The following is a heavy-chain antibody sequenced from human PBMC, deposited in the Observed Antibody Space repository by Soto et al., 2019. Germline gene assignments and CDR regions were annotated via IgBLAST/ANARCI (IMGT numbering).Heavy chain of an antibody. D-gene: IGHD5-18*01. Sequence: PGGSLRLSCAAAGLHFSNYWMDWVRQAPGKGLVWVSRINSDGSSTFYADSVRGRFTISRDNAKNTVFLQMNSLRGEDTAVYYCARGIQHRYGMDVWGQGTTVTVSS. CDR2: INSDGSST. CDR3: ARGIQHRYGMDV. J-gene: IGHJ6*02. V-gene: IGHV3-74*01. CDR1: GLHFSNYW.